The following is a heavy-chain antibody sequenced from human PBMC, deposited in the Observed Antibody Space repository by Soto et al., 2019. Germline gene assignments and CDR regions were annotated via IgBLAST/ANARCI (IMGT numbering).Heavy chain of an antibody. Sequence: QVQLQQWGAGLLKPSETLSLTCAVYGGSFSGYYWSWIRQPPGKGLELIGEINHSGSTNYNPSLKSRVTISVDTSKNQFSLKLSSVTAADTAVYYCARRGSGYCSGGSCPIDYWGQGTLVTVSS. J-gene: IGHJ4*02. CDR3: ARRGSGYCSGGSCPIDY. CDR1: GGSFSGYY. V-gene: IGHV4-34*01. D-gene: IGHD2-15*01. CDR2: INHSGST.